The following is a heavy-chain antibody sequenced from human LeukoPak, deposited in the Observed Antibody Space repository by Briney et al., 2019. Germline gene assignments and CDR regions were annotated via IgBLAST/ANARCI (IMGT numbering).Heavy chain of an antibody. Sequence: GGSLRLSCAASGFTFSSYAMSWVRQAPGKGLEWVSAISGSGGSTYYADSVKGRFTISRDNSKNTLYLQMNSLRAEDTAVYYCAKVSHIVVVPAATFLDYWGQGTLVTASS. J-gene: IGHJ4*02. CDR3: AKVSHIVVVPAATFLDY. CDR1: GFTFSSYA. CDR2: ISGSGGST. D-gene: IGHD2-2*01. V-gene: IGHV3-23*01.